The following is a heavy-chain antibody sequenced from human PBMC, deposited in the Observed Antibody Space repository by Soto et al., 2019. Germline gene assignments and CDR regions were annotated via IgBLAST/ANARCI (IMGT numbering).Heavy chain of an antibody. CDR2: ISTYNGNT. D-gene: IGHD3-22*01. Sequence: QVQLVQSGAEVKKPGASVKVSCKASGYTFITYGVSWVRQAPGQGLDWLGWISTYNGNTRYAERLQGRVTMTTDTTTNTAYMELRNLRSDDTAVYYCARRPTDYYDNSANHFLDYWGQGTLVTVSS. J-gene: IGHJ4*02. CDR3: ARRPTDYYDNSANHFLDY. CDR1: GYTFITYG. V-gene: IGHV1-18*01.